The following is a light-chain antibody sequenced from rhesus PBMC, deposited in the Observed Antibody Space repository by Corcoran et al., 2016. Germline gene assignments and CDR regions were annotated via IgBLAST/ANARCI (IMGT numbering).Light chain of an antibody. CDR2: LAS. Sequence: DIQMTQSPSSLSASIGDRVTVTCRASQGMNKEISWYQQKSGEAPTLLILLASSLKTGVSSRFNGSGYRTDFPLTCSSLQPEDVATYYFLLDYTTPWTFGQGTKLEIK. CDR3: LLDYTTPWT. CDR1: QGMNKE. V-gene: IGKV1-94*01. J-gene: IGKJ1*01.